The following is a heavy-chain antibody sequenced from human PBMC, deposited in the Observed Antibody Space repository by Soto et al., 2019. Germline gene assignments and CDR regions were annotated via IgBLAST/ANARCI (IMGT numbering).Heavy chain of an antibody. V-gene: IGHV1-69*01. Sequence: QVQLVQSGAEVKKPGSSVKVSCKASGGTFSSYAISCVRQAPGQELEWMGGIIPIFGTANYAQKFQGSVTITADESTSTAYMELSSLRSEDTAVYYCARSGYEWGYESWFDPWGQGTLVTVSS. CDR2: IIPIFGTA. CDR3: ARSGYEWGYESWFDP. D-gene: IGHD5-12*01. CDR1: GGTFSSYA. J-gene: IGHJ5*02.